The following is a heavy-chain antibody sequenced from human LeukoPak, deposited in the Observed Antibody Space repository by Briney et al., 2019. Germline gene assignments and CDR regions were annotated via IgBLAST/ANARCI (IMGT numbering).Heavy chain of an antibody. D-gene: IGHD3-10*01. J-gene: IGHJ6*02. CDR3: ARLALGYGSGSYLYYGMDV. CDR1: GYTFTSYD. CDR2: MNPNSGNT. Sequence: ASVKVSCKASGYTFTSYDINWVRQATGQGLEWMGWMNPNSGNTGYAQKFQGRVTMTRNTSISTAYMELSRLRSEDAAVYYCARLALGYGSGSYLYYGMDVWGQGTTVTVSS. V-gene: IGHV1-8*01.